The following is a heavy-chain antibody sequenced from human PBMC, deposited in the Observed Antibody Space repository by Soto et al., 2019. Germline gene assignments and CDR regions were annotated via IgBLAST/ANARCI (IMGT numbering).Heavy chain of an antibody. CDR3: ARESGGATATLDYYYFYMDV. Sequence: QVQLVQSGAEVKKPGASVKVSCKASGYTFSDYYIHWMRQAPGQGLEWMGWINPNSGGTKYAHKLQGGVTMTRDTSIKTAYMELSRLTSDDTAVYYCARESGGATATLDYYYFYMDVWGKGTTVTVSS. D-gene: IGHD5-12*01. CDR2: INPNSGGT. CDR1: GYTFSDYY. V-gene: IGHV1-2*07. J-gene: IGHJ6*03.